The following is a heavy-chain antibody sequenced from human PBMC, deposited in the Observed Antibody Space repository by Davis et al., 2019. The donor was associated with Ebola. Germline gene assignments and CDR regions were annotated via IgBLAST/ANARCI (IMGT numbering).Heavy chain of an antibody. CDR3: ARDRFSGSFDY. V-gene: IGHV3-30*04. Sequence: GESLKISCAASGFTFSSYAMHWVRQAPGKGLEWVAVISYDGSNKYYADSVKGRFTISRDNSKNTLYLQMNSLRAEDTAVYYCARDRFSGSFDYWGQGPLVTVSS. J-gene: IGHJ4*02. CDR1: GFTFSSYA. CDR2: ISYDGSNK. D-gene: IGHD3-3*01.